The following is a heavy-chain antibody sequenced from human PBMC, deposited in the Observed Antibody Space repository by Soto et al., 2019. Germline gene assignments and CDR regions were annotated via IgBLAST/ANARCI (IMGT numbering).Heavy chain of an antibody. CDR2: ISYDGSNK. V-gene: IGHV3-30-3*01. D-gene: IGHD2-2*02. J-gene: IGHJ4*02. Sequence: QVQLVESGGGVVQPGRSLRLSCAASGFTFSSYAMHWVRQAPGKGLEWVAVISYDGSNKYYADSVKGRFTISRDNSKSTLYLQMNSLRAENTAVYYCAREGLIPAATPGFGYWGQGTLVTVSS. CDR3: AREGLIPAATPGFGY. CDR1: GFTFSSYA.